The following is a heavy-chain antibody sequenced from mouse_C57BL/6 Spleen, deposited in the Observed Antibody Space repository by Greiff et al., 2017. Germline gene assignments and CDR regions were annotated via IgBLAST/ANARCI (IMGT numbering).Heavy chain of an antibody. CDR2: IDPSDSYT. CDR3: ARKVFNYGNYEVGFDY. V-gene: IGHV1-69*01. Sequence: QVQLQQPGAELVMPGASVKLSCKASGYTFTSYWMHWVKQRPGQGLEWIGEIDPSDSYTNYNQKFKGKSTLTVDKSSSTAYMQLSSLTSEDSAVYYCARKVFNYGNYEVGFDYWGHGTTLTVSS. D-gene: IGHD2-1*01. J-gene: IGHJ2*01. CDR1: GYTFTSYW.